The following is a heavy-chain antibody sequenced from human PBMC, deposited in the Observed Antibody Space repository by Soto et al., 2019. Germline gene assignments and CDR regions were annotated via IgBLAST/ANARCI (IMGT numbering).Heavy chain of an antibody. V-gene: IGHV3-33*01. CDR3: ARDLAVADTWDAFDI. CDR1: GFTFSSYG. J-gene: IGHJ3*02. CDR2: IWYDGSNK. D-gene: IGHD6-19*01. Sequence: GGSLRLSCAASGFTFSSYGMHWVRQAPGKGLEWVAVIWYDGSNKYYADSVKGRFTISRDNSKNTLYLQMNSLRAEDTAVYYCARDLAVADTWDAFDIWGQGTMVTVSS.